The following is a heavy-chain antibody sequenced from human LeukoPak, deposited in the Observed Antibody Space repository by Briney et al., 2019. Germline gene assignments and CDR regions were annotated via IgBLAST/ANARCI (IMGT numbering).Heavy chain of an antibody. Sequence: GGSLRLSCAASGNYWMHWVRQAPGKGLVWVSHINSDGSWTSYADSVKGRFTISKDNAKNTLYLQMNSLRAEDTAVYYCARDVFGPYYSSSSHFDYWGQGTLVTVSS. D-gene: IGHD6-6*01. CDR3: ARDVFGPYYSSSSHFDY. CDR2: INSDGSWT. CDR1: GNYW. V-gene: IGHV3-74*01. J-gene: IGHJ4*02.